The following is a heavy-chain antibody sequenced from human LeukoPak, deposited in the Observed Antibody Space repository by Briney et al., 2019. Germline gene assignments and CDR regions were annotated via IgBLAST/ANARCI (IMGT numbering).Heavy chain of an antibody. J-gene: IGHJ4*02. V-gene: IGHV3-74*01. CDR2: INSDGSST. CDR3: ATEPYLYYYDSSGYLDY. CDR1: GFTFSSYW. Sequence: GGSLRLFCAASGFTFSSYWMHWVRQAPGKGLVWVSRINSDGSSTSYADSVKGRFTISRDNAKNTLYLQMNSLRAEDTAVYYCATEPYLYYYDSSGYLDYWGQGTLVTVSS. D-gene: IGHD3-22*01.